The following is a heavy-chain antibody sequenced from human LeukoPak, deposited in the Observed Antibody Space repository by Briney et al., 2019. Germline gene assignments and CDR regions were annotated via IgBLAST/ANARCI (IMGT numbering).Heavy chain of an antibody. CDR2: IYYSGST. CDR3: ARAPDYYDGSDAFDI. J-gene: IGHJ3*02. V-gene: IGHV4-59*01. CDR1: GGSISSYY. D-gene: IGHD3-22*01. Sequence: KPSETLSLTCTVSGGSISSYYWSWIRQPPGKGLEWIGYIYYSGSTNYNPSLKSRVTISVDTSKNQFSLKLSSVTAADTAVYYCARAPDYYDGSDAFDIWGQGTMVTVSS.